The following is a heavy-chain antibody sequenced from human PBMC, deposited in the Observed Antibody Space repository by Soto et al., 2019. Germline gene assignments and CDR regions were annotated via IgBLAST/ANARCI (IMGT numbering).Heavy chain of an antibody. V-gene: IGHV5-51*01. Sequence: GEPLKISCRTSGYRFTSYWIAWVRQMPGKGLEWTGIILPSDSDTRYSPSFQGQVTISADRSTSTVFLQWASLKASDTAVYLCARKDKSGYFNWFDPWGQGTLVTVSS. CDR3: ARKDKSGYFNWFDP. D-gene: IGHD3-22*01. J-gene: IGHJ5*02. CDR1: GYRFTSYW. CDR2: ILPSDSDT.